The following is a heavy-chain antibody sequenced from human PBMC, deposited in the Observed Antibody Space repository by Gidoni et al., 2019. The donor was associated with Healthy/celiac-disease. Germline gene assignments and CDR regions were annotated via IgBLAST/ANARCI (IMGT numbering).Heavy chain of an antibody. CDR3: ARVSNPPAPLTDY. CDR1: GGSFSGYY. J-gene: IGHJ4*02. Sequence: QVQLQQWGAGLLKPSETLSLTCAVYGGSFSGYYWSWIRQPPGKGLEWIGEINHSGSTNYNPSLKSRVTISVDTSKNQFSLKLSSVTAADTAVYYCARVSNPPAPLTDYWGQGTLVTVSS. CDR2: INHSGST. V-gene: IGHV4-34*01.